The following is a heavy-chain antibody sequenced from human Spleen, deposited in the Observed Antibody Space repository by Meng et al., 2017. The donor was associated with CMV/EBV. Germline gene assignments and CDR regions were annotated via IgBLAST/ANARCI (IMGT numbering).Heavy chain of an antibody. Sequence: SETLSLTCTVSGGSVSSGSYYWSWIRQPPGKGLEWIGYIYYSGSADYNPSLRGRGTISADTSKNQFSLKLSSVTAADTAVYYCARVLAAYSVPGINYGMDVWGQGTTVTVSS. CDR3: ARVLAAYSVPGINYGMDV. D-gene: IGHD5/OR15-5a*01. J-gene: IGHJ6*02. V-gene: IGHV4-61*01. CDR2: IYYSGSA. CDR1: GGSVSSGSYY.